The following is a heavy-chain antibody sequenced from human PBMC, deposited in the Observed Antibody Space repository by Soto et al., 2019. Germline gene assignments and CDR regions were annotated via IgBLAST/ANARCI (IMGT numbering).Heavy chain of an antibody. D-gene: IGHD6-13*01. V-gene: IGHV4-4*07. J-gene: IGHJ6*02. CDR1: GGSISSYY. CDR3: AGIGARIYYGMDV. Sequence: TLSLTCTVSGGSISSYYWNWIRQPAGKGLEWIGRIYTSGSTNYNPSLKSRVTMSVDTSKNQFSLNLSSVTAADTAVYYCAGIGARIYYGMDVWGQGTTVTVSS. CDR2: IYTSGST.